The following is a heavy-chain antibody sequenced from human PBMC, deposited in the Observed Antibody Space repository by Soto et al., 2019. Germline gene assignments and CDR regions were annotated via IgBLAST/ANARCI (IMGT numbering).Heavy chain of an antibody. CDR1: GITFRNYA. CDR2: ISGSSGST. D-gene: IGHD1-26*01. Sequence: PGGSLRLSCAASGITFRNYAMSWVRQAPGKGLEWVSSISGSSGSTYYADSVKGRFTISRDNSKNTLYLQMNSLRAEDTAVYYCAKDPEWELPKYYFDYWGQGTLVTVSS. J-gene: IGHJ4*02. V-gene: IGHV3-23*01. CDR3: AKDPEWELPKYYFDY.